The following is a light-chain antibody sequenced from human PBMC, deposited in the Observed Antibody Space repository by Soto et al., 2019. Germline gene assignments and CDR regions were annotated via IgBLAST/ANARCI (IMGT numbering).Light chain of an antibody. J-gene: IGKJ4*01. CDR1: QPITSSF. Sequence: EIVLTQSPGTLSLSPGERDTLSCRASQPITSSFLAWYQQTPGQAPRLLIYAASSRATGIPDRFSGSGSGTDFTLTSSRLDPEDFAVYYCQLYDALVTVGGGTNVEIQ. V-gene: IGKV3-20*01. CDR2: AAS. CDR3: QLYDALVT.